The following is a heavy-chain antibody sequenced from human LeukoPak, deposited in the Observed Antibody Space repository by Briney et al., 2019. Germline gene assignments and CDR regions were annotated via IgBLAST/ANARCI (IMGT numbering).Heavy chain of an antibody. CDR1: GFSFSSYE. D-gene: IGHD6-19*01. V-gene: IGHV3-48*03. Sequence: PGGSLRLSCAASGFSFSSYEMNWVRPAPGKGLEWVSYISSSGSTIYYADSVKGRFTISRDNAKNSLYLQMNSLRAEDTAVYYCARVGGSGWYYFDYWGQGTLVTVSS. CDR2: ISSSGSTI. J-gene: IGHJ4*02. CDR3: ARVGGSGWYYFDY.